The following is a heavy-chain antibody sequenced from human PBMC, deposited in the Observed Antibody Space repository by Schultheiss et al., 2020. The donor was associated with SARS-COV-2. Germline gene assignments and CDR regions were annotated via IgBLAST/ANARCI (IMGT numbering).Heavy chain of an antibody. CDR3: TTDASLEANAFDI. J-gene: IGHJ3*02. Sequence: GGSLRLSCAASGFTVSSNYMSWVRQAPGKGLEWVSAISGSGGSTYYADSVKGRFTISRDNSKNTLYLQMNSLKTEDTAVYYCTTDASLEANAFDIWGQGTMVTVSS. CDR2: ISGSGGST. CDR1: GFTVSSNY. D-gene: IGHD1-1*01. V-gene: IGHV3-23*01.